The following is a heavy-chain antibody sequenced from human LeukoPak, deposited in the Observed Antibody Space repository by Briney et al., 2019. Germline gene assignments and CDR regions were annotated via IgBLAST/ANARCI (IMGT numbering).Heavy chain of an antibody. J-gene: IGHJ4*02. CDR3: ASYTIFGVAMWNY. V-gene: IGHV4-34*01. CDR2: INHSGST. Sequence: KASETLSLTCAVYGGSFSGYYWSWIRQPPGKGLEWIGEINHSGSTNYNPSLKSRVTISVDTSKNQFSLKLSSVTAADTAVYYCASYTIFGVAMWNYWGQGTLVTVSS. CDR1: GGSFSGYY. D-gene: IGHD3-3*01.